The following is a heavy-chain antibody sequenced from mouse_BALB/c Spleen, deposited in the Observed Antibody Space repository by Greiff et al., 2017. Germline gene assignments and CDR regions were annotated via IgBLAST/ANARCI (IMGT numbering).Heavy chain of an antibody. CDR2: INPSSGYT. J-gene: IGHJ2*01. Sequence: QVQLKESGAELARPGASVKMSCKASGYTFTSYTMHWVKQRPGQGLEWIGYINPSSGYTNYNQKFKDKATLTADKSSSTAYMQLSSLTSEDSAVYYCARWVYGSSYYFDYWGQGTTLTVSS. CDR1: GYTFTSYT. CDR3: ARWVYGSSYYFDY. D-gene: IGHD1-1*01. V-gene: IGHV1-4*01.